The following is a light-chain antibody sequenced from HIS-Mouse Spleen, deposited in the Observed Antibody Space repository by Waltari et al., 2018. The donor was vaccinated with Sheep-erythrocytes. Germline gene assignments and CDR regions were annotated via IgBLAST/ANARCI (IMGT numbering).Light chain of an antibody. V-gene: IGKV1-39*01. J-gene: IGKJ4*01. CDR3: QQRYSTPPLT. Sequence: DIQMTQSPSSLSASVGDRVTITCRASQSISSYLNWYQQKPGKAPKLLIYAASSLQSGVPSRFSGSGSGTDFTLTISSLQPEDVATYYCQQRYSTPPLTFGGGTKVEIK. CDR1: QSISSY. CDR2: AAS.